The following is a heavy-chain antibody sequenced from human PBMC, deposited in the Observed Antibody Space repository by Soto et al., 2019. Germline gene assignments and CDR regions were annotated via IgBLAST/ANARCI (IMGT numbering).Heavy chain of an antibody. D-gene: IGHD3-10*01. J-gene: IGHJ5*02. CDR1: GGSFSGYY. CDR3: ARAVGLLWFGELLIGGFAWFDP. V-gene: IGHV4-34*01. Sequence: PSETLSLTCAVYGGSFSGYYWSWIRQPPGKGLEWIGEINHSGSTNYNPSLKSRVTISVDTSKNQFSLKLSSVTAADTAVYYCARAVGLLWFGELLIGGFAWFDPWGQGTLVTVSS. CDR2: INHSGST.